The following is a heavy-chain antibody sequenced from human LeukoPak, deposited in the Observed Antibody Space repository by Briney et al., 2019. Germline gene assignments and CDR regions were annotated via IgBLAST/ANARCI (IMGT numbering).Heavy chain of an antibody. CDR3: ASYGSGYDSPFDY. CDR1: GGSVSSGSYY. D-gene: IGHD5-12*01. CDR2: IHTTVRP. J-gene: IGHJ4*02. Sequence: PSETLSLTCTVSGGSVSSGSYYWNWIRQSAGKGLEWIGRIHTTVRPDYNPSLRSQVTISVDTSKNQFSLKLSSVTAANTAVYYCASYGSGYDSPFDYWGQGTLVTVSS. V-gene: IGHV4-61*10.